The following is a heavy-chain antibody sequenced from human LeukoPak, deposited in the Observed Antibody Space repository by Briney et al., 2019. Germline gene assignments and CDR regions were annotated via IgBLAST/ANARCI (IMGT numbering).Heavy chain of an antibody. J-gene: IGHJ4*02. Sequence: GGSLRLSCAASGFTFSNYWLHWVRQAPGKGLVWVSRIDANAKTTSYADSVKGRFTISRDNAKNSLYLQMNSLRAEDTAVYYCAKFSYGDYVHWGQGTLVTVSS. CDR1: GFTFSNYW. CDR3: AKFSYGDYVH. D-gene: IGHD4-17*01. CDR2: IDANAKTT. V-gene: IGHV3-74*01.